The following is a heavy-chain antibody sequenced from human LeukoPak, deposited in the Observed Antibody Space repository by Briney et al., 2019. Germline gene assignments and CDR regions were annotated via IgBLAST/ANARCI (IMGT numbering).Heavy chain of an antibody. CDR1: RFTFSRYW. CDR2: VNGDGSTT. J-gene: IGHJ4*02. D-gene: IGHD5-12*01. V-gene: IGHV3-74*01. CDR3: AVKGGYNDLDAPFDY. Sequence: AGGSLRLSCAASRFTFSRYWMHWVRQAPGKGLEWVSRVNGDGSTTTYADSVKGRFTISRDNAKNTLYLQMNSLRVEDTAVYYCAVKGGYNDLDAPFDYWGPGTLVTVSS.